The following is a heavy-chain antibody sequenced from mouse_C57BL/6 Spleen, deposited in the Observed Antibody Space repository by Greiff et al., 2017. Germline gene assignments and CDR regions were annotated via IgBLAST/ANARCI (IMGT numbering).Heavy chain of an antibody. CDR2: IHPNSGST. CDR1: GYTFTSYW. V-gene: IGHV1-64*01. D-gene: IGHD2-1*01. CDR3: ARVVLYPPRGGGDFDV. J-gene: IGHJ1*03. Sequence: QVQLQQPGAELVKPGASVKLSCKASGYTFTSYWMHWVKQRPGQGLEWIGMIHPNSGSTNYNEKFKSKATLTVDKSSSTAYMQISGLASEDSAVYYLARVVLYPPRGGGDFDVWGTGTTVTVSS.